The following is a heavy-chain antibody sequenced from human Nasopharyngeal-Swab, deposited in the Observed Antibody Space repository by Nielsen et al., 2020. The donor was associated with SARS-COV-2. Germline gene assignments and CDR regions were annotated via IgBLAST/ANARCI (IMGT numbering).Heavy chain of an antibody. D-gene: IGHD3-3*01. V-gene: IGHV3-64D*06. J-gene: IGHJ6*03. CDR1: GFTFTSYA. Sequence: GESLKISCSASGFTFTSYAMNWVRQAPGKGLEFVSVIDNNGGATYYADSVKGRFTISRDNSKSTLYLQLSSLRGDDTAVYYCVKAWRYIYHSYMDVWGKGTTIIVSS. CDR3: VKAWRYIYHSYMDV. CDR2: IDNNGGAT.